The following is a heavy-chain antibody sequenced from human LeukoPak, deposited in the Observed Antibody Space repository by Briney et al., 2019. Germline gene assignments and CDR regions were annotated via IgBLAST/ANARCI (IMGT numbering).Heavy chain of an antibody. CDR2: SSGSGGKT. CDR1: GFTFGSYT. CDR3: AKAPDYDILTGSYFDY. Sequence: PGGSLRLSCAASGFTFGSYTMSWVRQAPGKGLEWVSGSSGSGGKTYYADSVKGRFTISRDNSKNTLYLQMNSLRAEDTAVYYCAKAPDYDILTGSYFDYWGQGTLVTVSS. J-gene: IGHJ4*02. V-gene: IGHV3-23*01. D-gene: IGHD3-9*01.